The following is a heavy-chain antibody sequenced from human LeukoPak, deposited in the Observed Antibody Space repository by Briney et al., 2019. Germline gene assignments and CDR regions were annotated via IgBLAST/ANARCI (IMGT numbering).Heavy chain of an antibody. CDR1: GGSITSNY. D-gene: IGHD2-15*01. V-gene: IGHV4-59*08. CDR2: IFYSGTT. J-gene: IGHJ4*02. CDR3: ARTYCSGGSCHFDY. Sequence: PSETLSLTCIVSGGSITSNYWSWIRQPPGKGLEWVGYIFYSGTTDSNPSLKSRVTILVDTSKNQFSLKLSSVTAADTAVYYCARTYCSGGSCHFDYWGQGTLVTVSS.